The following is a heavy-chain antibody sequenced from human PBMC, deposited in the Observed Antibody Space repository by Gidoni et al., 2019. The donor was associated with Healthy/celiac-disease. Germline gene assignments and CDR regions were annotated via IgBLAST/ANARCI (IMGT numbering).Heavy chain of an antibody. CDR1: GYTFTSYG. J-gene: IGHJ4*02. Sequence: QVQLVQSGAEVKKPGASVKVSCKASGYTFTSYGISWVRQAPGQGLEWMGWISAYTGNTNYAQKLQGRVTMTTDTSTSTAYMELRSLRSDDTAVYYCARTDSSGYYYVVFDYWGQGTLVTVSS. D-gene: IGHD3-22*01. CDR3: ARTDSSGYYYVVFDY. CDR2: ISAYTGNT. V-gene: IGHV1-18*01.